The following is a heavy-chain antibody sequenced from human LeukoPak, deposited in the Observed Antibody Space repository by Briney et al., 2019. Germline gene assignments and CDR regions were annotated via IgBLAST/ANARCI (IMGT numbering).Heavy chain of an antibody. CDR1: GGSISSYY. CDR2: IYYSGST. Sequence: SETLSLTCTVSGGSISSYYWSWIRQPPGKGLEWIGYIYYSGSTNYNPSLKSRVTISVDTSKNQFSLKLSSVTAADTAVYYCARGPSWGYSGDWGLGTLVTVSS. V-gene: IGHV4-59*01. D-gene: IGHD5-18*01. CDR3: ARGPSWGYSGD. J-gene: IGHJ4*02.